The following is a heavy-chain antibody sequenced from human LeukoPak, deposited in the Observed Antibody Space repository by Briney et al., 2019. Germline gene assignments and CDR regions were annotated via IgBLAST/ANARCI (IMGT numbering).Heavy chain of an antibody. CDR1: GVSFSDYS. Sequence: TSETLSLTCAVSGVSFSDYSWSWIRQPPGKGLEWIGEINHRGSTNYNPSLKSRVTISVDTSNNHLSLRLSSVTAADTAVYYCARLRWGAFDIWGQGTMVTVSS. CDR2: INHRGST. J-gene: IGHJ3*02. D-gene: IGHD4-23*01. CDR3: ARLRWGAFDI. V-gene: IGHV4-34*01.